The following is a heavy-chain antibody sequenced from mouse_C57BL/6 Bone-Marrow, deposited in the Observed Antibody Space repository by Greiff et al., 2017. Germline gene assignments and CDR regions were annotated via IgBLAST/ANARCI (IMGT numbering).Heavy chain of an antibody. V-gene: IGHV7-3*01. CDR3: ARRFPWFAY. CDR2: IRNKANGYTT. J-gene: IGHJ3*01. Sequence: EVQRVESGGGLVQPGGSLSLSCAASGFTFTDYYMSWVRQPPGKALEWLGFIRNKANGYTTEYSASVKGRFTISRDNSQSILYLQMNALRAEDSATYYCARRFPWFAYWGQGTLVTVSA. CDR1: GFTFTDYY.